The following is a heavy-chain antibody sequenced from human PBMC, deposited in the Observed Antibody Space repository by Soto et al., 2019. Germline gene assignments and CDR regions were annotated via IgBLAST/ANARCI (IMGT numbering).Heavy chain of an antibody. D-gene: IGHD3-10*01. CDR2: IYYSGTT. CDR3: ARGGRIRKNWFDP. V-gene: IGHV4-59*11. J-gene: IGHJ5*02. Sequence: SETLSLTCTVSGGSIRSHYWSWIRQTPGKELEWIGEIYYSGTTNYNPSLKSRVTISVDTSKNQFSLKLSSVTAADTAVYYCARGGRIRKNWFDPWGQGTLVTVSS. CDR1: GGSIRSHY.